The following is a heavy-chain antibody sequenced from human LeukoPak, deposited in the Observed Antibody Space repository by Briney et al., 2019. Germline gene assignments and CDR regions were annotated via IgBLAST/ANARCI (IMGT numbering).Heavy chain of an antibody. V-gene: IGHV3-21*01. CDR3: ARDPGIAAAGDY. J-gene: IGHJ4*02. CDR1: GFTFSNYW. Sequence: GGSLRLSCAASGFTFSNYWMQWVRQAPGKGLVWVSSISSSSSYIYYADSVKGRFTISRDNAKNSLYLQMNSLRAEDTAVYYCARDPGIAAAGDYWGQGTLVTVSS. D-gene: IGHD6-13*01. CDR2: ISSSSSYI.